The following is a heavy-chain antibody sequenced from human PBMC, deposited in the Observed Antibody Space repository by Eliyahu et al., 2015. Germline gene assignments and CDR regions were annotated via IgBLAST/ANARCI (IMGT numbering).Heavy chain of an antibody. J-gene: IGHJ3*02. Sequence: EVQLVESGGGLVKPGGSLRLSXSASGXTFSSYSMKWVPQAPGKGLEWVSSISGSSNYIYYADSVKGRFTISRDNAKNSLFLQMNSLRAEDTAVYYCARKWGGDSFDIWGQGTMVTVSS. CDR1: GXTFSSYS. CDR2: ISGSSNYI. D-gene: IGHD1-26*01. V-gene: IGHV3-21*01. CDR3: ARKWGGDSFDI.